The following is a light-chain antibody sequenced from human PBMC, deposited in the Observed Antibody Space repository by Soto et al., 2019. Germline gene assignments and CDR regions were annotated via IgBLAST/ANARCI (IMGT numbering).Light chain of an antibody. CDR1: SSNIGTNS. CDR2: NNN. CDR3: AAWADSVDGVV. Sequence: QSVLTQPPSASGTPGQRVTISCSGSSSNIGTNSVNWYQQLPGTAPKLLIYNNNQRPSGVPDRFSGSKSVTSASLAISGLQSEDEAQYYRAAWADSVDGVVFGGGTKVTVL. J-gene: IGLJ3*02. V-gene: IGLV1-44*01.